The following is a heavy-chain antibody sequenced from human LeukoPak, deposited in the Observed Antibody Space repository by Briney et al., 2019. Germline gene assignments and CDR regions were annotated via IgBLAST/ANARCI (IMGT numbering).Heavy chain of an antibody. CDR3: PKEGYSGYDTLFDS. Sequence: GGSLRLSCSASGFTFSSYGMHWVRQAPGKGLEWVAVITCDGSNKYYADSVKGRFTISRDNSKNTLYLQMNSLRAEDKAAFYCPKEGYSGYDTLFDSGGEGTMLTVS. D-gene: IGHD5-12*01. CDR2: ITCDGSNK. V-gene: IGHV3-30*18. CDR1: GFTFSSYG. J-gene: IGHJ3*02.